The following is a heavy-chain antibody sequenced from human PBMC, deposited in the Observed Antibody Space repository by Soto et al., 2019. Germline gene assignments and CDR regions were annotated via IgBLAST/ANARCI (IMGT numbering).Heavy chain of an antibody. CDR2: INPDNGNT. CDR1: GYTFTSYA. CDR3: ASSLPRSTWDV. Sequence: ASVTVSCKASGYTFTSYAMHWVRQAPGQRLEWMGWINPDNGNTDYSQKFQGRVTMTRNTSISTAYMELSSLRSEDTAVYYCASSLPRSTWDVWGQGTTVTVSS. D-gene: IGHD2-15*01. V-gene: IGHV1-3*01. J-gene: IGHJ6*02.